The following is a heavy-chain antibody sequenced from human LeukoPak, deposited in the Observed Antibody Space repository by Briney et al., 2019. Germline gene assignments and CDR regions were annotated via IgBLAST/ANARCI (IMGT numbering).Heavy chain of an antibody. CDR3: ATTQGKVTSYDFDI. CDR2: IYYSGST. V-gene: IGHV4-30-4*01. D-gene: IGHD2-21*02. CDR1: GGSVTSGDYY. J-gene: IGHJ3*02. Sequence: SETLFLTCTVSGGSVTSGDYYWRWIRQPPGRGLEWIGYIYYSGSTYYNPSLRSRITMSVDTSKNQFSLKLSSVTAADTAVYYCATTQGKVTSYDFDIWGQGTMVTVSS.